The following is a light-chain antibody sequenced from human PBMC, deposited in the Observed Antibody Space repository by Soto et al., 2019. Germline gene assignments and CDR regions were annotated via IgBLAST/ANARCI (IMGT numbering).Light chain of an antibody. CDR1: QSVNAN. J-gene: IGKJ1*01. CDR3: LWT. CDR2: GAS. Sequence: EVVMTQSPATLSVSPGERATLSCRASQSVNANLAWYQQKPGQAPRLLIHGASNRATGIPARFSGSGFGTEFILTISSLQSEDFAVYTWLWTFGQGTKVEI. V-gene: IGKV3-15*01.